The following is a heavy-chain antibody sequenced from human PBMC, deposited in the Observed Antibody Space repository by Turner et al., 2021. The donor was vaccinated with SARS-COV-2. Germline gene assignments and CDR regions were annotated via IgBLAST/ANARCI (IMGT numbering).Heavy chain of an antibody. CDR3: SRVQGAIDY. CDR2: SSHSSKDI. Sequence: EVHLVESGGGLVKPGGSLTLSCAASGFMFSSFTMNWVRQAPGKGLEWVSSSSHSSKDIYYADSVRGRFSISRDNAKKSVYLEMNTLRADDTAVYFCSRVQGAIDYWGQGILVTVSS. J-gene: IGHJ4*02. CDR1: GFMFSSFT. V-gene: IGHV3-21*01.